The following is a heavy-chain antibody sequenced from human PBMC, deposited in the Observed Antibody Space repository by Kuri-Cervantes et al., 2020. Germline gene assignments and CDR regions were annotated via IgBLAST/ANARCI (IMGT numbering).Heavy chain of an antibody. CDR1: GYTFTSYG. Sequence: ASVKVSCKASGYTFTSYGISWVRQAPGQGLEWMGWISAYNGNTNYAQKLQGRVTMTTDTSTSTAYMELRSLRSDDTAVYYCARVPAAKIRKYNLFDPWGQGTMVTVSS. CDR2: ISAYNGNT. V-gene: IGHV1-18*01. CDR3: ARVPAAKIRKYNLFDP. J-gene: IGHJ5*02. D-gene: IGHD2-2*01.